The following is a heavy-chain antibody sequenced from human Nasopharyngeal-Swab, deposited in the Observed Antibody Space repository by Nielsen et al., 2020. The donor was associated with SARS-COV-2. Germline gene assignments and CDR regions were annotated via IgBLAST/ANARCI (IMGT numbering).Heavy chain of an antibody. J-gene: IGHJ4*02. CDR2: ISHGSGST. CDR3: AGLRVHAVIDTTPPSQFDL. D-gene: IGHD2-21*01. V-gene: IGHV3-23*01. Sequence: WIRQPPVKGLEWISTISHGSGSTYYADSVKGRFTISRDNSENTLYLQMISLRAEDTVIYFFAGLRVHAVIDTTPPSQFDLWGQGTLVTVSS.